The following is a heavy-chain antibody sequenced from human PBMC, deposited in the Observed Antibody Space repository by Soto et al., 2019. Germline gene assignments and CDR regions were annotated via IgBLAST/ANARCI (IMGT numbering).Heavy chain of an antibody. V-gene: IGHV1-46*03. CDR3: ARVRSIFGVVINRDDY. D-gene: IGHD3-3*01. CDR2: INPSGGST. CDR1: GYTFTSYD. J-gene: IGHJ4*02. Sequence: GASGKVSCKASGYTFTSYDMHWVRQAPGQGLEWMGIINPSGGSTSYAQKFQGRVTMTRDTSTSTVYMELSSLRSEDTAVYYCARVRSIFGVVINRDDYWGQGTLVTVSS.